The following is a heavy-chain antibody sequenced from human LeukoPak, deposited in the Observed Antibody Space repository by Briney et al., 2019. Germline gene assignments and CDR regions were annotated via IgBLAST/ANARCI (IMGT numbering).Heavy chain of an antibody. V-gene: IGHV4-39*01. Sequence: GSLRLSCAASGFTFSSNTMSWIRQPPGKGLEWIGNIYYSGSTYYSPSLKSRVTISVDTSKNQFSLKLNSVTAADTAVYYCARTFGYTPHATFDYWGQGSLVTVPS. CDR1: GFTFSSNT. J-gene: IGHJ4*02. CDR3: ARTFGYTPHATFDY. CDR2: IYYSGST. D-gene: IGHD5-24*01.